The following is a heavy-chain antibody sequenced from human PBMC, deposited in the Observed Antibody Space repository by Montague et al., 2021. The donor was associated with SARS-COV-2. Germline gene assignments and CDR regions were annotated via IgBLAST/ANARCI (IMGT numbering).Heavy chain of an antibody. J-gene: IGHJ6*02. CDR3: ARDRAYSISSGGGGYDYFSNYYGMDV. V-gene: IGHV3-53*01. CDR1: GFTVSRNY. CDR2: IYTDGTS. D-gene: IGHD5-12*01. Sequence: SLRLSCAASGFTVSRNYMTWVRQAPGKGLEWVSVIYTDGTSHYADSVKGRFTISTDNSKNTLFLQMNSLRADDTAVYYCARDRAYSISSGGGGYDYFSNYYGMDVWGQGTTVTVSS.